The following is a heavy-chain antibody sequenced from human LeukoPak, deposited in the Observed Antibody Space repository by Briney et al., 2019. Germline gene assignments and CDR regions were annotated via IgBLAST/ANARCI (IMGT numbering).Heavy chain of an antibody. Sequence: ASVKVSCKASGYTFTSYGISWVRQAPGQGLEWMGWISSYNGNTNYAQNLQSRVTMTTDTSTSTASMELRSLRSDDTAVYYCARSPTSFSALGEWFGYYYMDVWGKGTTVTVSS. CDR3: ARSPTSFSALGEWFGYYYMDV. J-gene: IGHJ6*03. CDR1: GYTFTSYG. V-gene: IGHV1-18*01. D-gene: IGHD3-10*01. CDR2: ISSYNGNT.